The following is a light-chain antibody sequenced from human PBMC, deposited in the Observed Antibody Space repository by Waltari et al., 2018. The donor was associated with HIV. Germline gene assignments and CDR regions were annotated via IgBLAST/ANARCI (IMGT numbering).Light chain of an antibody. CDR2: NNN. CDR1: SSNIGSKT. J-gene: IGLJ3*02. CDR3: AAWDDSVNGWV. V-gene: IGLV1-44*01. Sequence: QSLLTQPPSASGTPGPRVTISCSGSSSNIGSKTVNWYQQLPGTAPRVLLYNNNELPSGVPDRFSGSKSGTSASLTISGLQSADEADYYCAAWDDSVNGWVFGGGTKLTVL.